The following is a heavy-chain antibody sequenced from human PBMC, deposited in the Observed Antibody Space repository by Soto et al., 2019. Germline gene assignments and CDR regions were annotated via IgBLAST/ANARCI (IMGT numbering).Heavy chain of an antibody. CDR1: GYTFTSYG. V-gene: IGHV1-18*04. CDR2: ISAYNGNT. D-gene: IGHD6-13*01. CDR3: ALPSGIAAAGYWFDP. J-gene: IGHJ5*02. Sequence: SSVKVSCKASGYTFTSYGISWVRQAPGQGLEWMGWISAYNGNTNYAQKLQGRVTMTTDTSTSTAYMELRSLRSDDTAVYYCALPSGIAAAGYWFDPWGQGTLVTVSS.